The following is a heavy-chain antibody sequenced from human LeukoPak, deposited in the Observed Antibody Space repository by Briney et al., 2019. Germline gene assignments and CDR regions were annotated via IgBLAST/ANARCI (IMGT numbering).Heavy chain of an antibody. J-gene: IGHJ4*02. CDR2: IWYDGSNK. V-gene: IGHV3-33*01. Sequence: GRSLRLSCAASGFTFSSYGMHWVRQAPGKGLEWVAVIWYDGSNKYYADSVKGRFTISRDNSKNTLYLQMNSLRAEDTAVYYCARGQRWLQFLLDYWGQGTLVTVS. D-gene: IGHD3-3*01. CDR1: GFTFSSYG. CDR3: ARGQRWLQFLLDY.